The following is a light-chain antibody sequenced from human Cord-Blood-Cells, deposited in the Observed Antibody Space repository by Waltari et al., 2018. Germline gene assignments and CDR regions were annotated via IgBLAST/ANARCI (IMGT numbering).Light chain of an antibody. Sequence: DIQMTQSPSSLSASVGDRVTITCRASQSISSYLNWYQQKPGKAPKLLSYAASSLQSGVPSRFSGSGSGTDFTLTISILQPEDFATYYCQQSYSTPFTFGPGTKVDIK. V-gene: IGKV1-39*01. J-gene: IGKJ3*01. CDR1: QSISSY. CDR3: QQSYSTPFT. CDR2: AAS.